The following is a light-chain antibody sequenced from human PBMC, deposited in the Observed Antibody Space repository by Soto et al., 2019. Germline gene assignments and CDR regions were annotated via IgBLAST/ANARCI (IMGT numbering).Light chain of an antibody. Sequence: DFHMTQSPSTLSASVGDRVTITCRTSQSVYSWLAWYQQKPGKAPKLLIFDDSILQSGVPSRFSGSGSGTEFTLTISSLQPDDFATYYCQHYNSYSEAFGQGTKVDIK. J-gene: IGKJ1*01. V-gene: IGKV1-5*01. CDR2: DDS. CDR3: QHYNSYSEA. CDR1: QSVYSW.